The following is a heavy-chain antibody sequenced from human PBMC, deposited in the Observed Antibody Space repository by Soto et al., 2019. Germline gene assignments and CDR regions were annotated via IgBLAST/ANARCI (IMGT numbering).Heavy chain of an antibody. D-gene: IGHD5-18*01. J-gene: IGHJ4*02. Sequence: EVQLVESGGGLVKPGGSLRLSCAASGFPFSSYSMNWVRQAPGKGLEWVSSISSSSSYIYYADSVKGRFTISRDNAKNSLYRQMNSLRAEDTAVYYCARDQPGYSYGYGLGYWGQGTLVTVSS. CDR1: GFPFSSYS. CDR2: ISSSSSYI. CDR3: ARDQPGYSYGYGLGY. V-gene: IGHV3-21*01.